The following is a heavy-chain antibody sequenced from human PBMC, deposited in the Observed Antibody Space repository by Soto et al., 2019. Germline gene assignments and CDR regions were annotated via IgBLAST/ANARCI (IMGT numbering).Heavy chain of an antibody. CDR3: VRGRRAGTGAGMDV. J-gene: IGHJ6*02. V-gene: IGHV1-69*06. CDR2: IIPIFGTA. D-gene: IGHD6-13*01. CDR1: GGTFSSYA. Sequence: QVQLVQSGAEVKKPGSSVKVSCKASGGTFSSYAISWVRQAPGQGLEWMGGIIPIFGTANYAQKFQGRVTITADKSTSTAYMELRSVRSEDTAVYYCVRGRRAGTGAGMDVWGQGTTVTVSS.